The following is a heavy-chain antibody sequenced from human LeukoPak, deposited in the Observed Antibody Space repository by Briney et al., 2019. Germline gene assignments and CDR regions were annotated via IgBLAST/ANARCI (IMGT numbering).Heavy chain of an antibody. V-gene: IGHV3-21*01. J-gene: IGHJ4*02. CDR2: ISSSSKYI. CDR3: ARDLSNNWKLDY. CDR1: GFTFSSYS. Sequence: GGSLRLSCGASGFTFSSYSMNWVRQAPGRGLEWVSSISSSSKYIYYADSVKGRFTVSRDNSKNTLYLQLNSLRAEDTAVYYCARDLSNNWKLDYWGQGTLVTVSS. D-gene: IGHD1-1*01.